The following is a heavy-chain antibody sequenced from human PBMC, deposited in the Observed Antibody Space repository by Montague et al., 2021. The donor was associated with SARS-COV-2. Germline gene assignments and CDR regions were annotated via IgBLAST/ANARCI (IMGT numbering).Heavy chain of an antibody. Sequence: SETLSLTCTVSGGSISSSSYYWGWIRQPPGKGLEWIGRIYYSGSTXYNPSLKSRVTISVDTSKNQFSLKLSSVTAADTAVYYCARHDDILTTYYYYYGMDVWGQGTTVTVSS. D-gene: IGHD3-9*01. V-gene: IGHV4-39*01. CDR3: ARHDDILTTYYYYYGMDV. J-gene: IGHJ6*02. CDR2: IYYSGST. CDR1: GGSISSSSYY.